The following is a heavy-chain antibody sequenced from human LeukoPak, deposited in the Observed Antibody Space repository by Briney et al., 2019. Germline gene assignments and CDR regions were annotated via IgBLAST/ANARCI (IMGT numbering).Heavy chain of an antibody. Sequence: SETLSLTCTVSGYSISSGYYWGWIRQPPGKGLEWLGSIYHSGSTYYNPSLKSRVTISVDTSKNQFSLKLSSVTAADTAVYYCARVNWDDYGDLYYFDYWGQGTLVTVSS. CDR3: ARVNWDDYGDLYYFDY. J-gene: IGHJ4*02. CDR2: IYHSGST. D-gene: IGHD4-17*01. V-gene: IGHV4-38-2*02. CDR1: GYSISSGYY.